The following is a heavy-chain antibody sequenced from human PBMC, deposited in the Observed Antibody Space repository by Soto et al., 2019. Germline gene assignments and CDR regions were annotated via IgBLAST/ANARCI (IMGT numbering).Heavy chain of an antibody. D-gene: IGHD2-15*01. CDR1: GSTFSSYA. V-gene: IGHV3-23*01. Sequence: EVQLWESGGGLVQPGGSLRLSCAASGSTFSSYAMSWVRQAPGKGLEWVSVLSGSGDSTYYADSVKGRFTISRDNSKNTLYLQMNSLRAEDTAVYYCARELGYCSGGNCYMEGAFDIWGQGTMVTVSS. J-gene: IGHJ3*02. CDR3: ARELGYCSGGNCYMEGAFDI. CDR2: LSGSGDST.